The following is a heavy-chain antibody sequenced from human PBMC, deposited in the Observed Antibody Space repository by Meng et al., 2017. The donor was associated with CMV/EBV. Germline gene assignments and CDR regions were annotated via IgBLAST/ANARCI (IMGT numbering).Heavy chain of an antibody. CDR1: GFTFSSYA. J-gene: IGHJ5*02. CDR2: ISYDGSNK. D-gene: IGHD1-1*01. Sequence: GGPLRLSCAAPGFTFSSYAMHWVRQAPGKGLEWVAVISYDGSNKYYADSVKGRFTISRDNSKNTLYLQMNSLRAEDTAVYYCARTGTTGTLFDWFDPWGQGTLVTVSS. V-gene: IGHV3-30-3*01. CDR3: ARTGTTGTLFDWFDP.